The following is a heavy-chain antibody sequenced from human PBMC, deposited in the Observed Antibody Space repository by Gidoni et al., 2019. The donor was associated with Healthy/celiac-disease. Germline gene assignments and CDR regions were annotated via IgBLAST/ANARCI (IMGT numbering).Heavy chain of an antibody. V-gene: IGHV3-7*03. D-gene: IGHD1-7*01. J-gene: IGHJ5*02. CDR3: ARDIGNYDDNGFDP. CDR2: IKQDGSEK. Sequence: EVQLVESGGGVVQPGGSLSLSCVASGFTFRSYWMSWVRQPPGKGLEWVANIKQDGSEKYYVDSVKGRFTISRDNAKNSLYLKMNSLRAEDTAVYYCARDIGNYDDNGFDPWGQGTLVTVSS. CDR1: GFTFRSYW.